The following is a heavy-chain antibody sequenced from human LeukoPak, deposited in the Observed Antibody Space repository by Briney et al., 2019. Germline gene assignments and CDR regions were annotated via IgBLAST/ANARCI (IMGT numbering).Heavy chain of an antibody. J-gene: IGHJ6*03. CDR2: IISIFGTA. V-gene: IGHV1-69*05. CDR3: ARGSGYGGTYYMDV. D-gene: IGHD5-18*01. Sequence: SVKVSCKASGGTFSSYAISWVRQAPGQGLEWMGGIISIFGTANYAQKFQGRVTITTDESTSTAYMKLSSLRSEDTAVYYCARGSGYGGTYYMDVWGKGTTVTVSS. CDR1: GGTFSSYA.